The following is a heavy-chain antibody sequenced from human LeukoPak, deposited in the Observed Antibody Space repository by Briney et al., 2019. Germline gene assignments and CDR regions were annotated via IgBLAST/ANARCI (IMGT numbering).Heavy chain of an antibody. V-gene: IGHV1-2*02. D-gene: IGHD3-22*01. CDR3: ARVGGTKYYYDSSGAIDY. Sequence: ASVKVSCKASGYTFTGYYMHWVRQAPGQGLEWMGWINPNSGGTNYAQKFQGRVTMTRDTSISTAYMELSRLRSDDTAVYYCARVGGTKYYYDSSGAIDYWGQGTLVTVSS. CDR2: INPNSGGT. J-gene: IGHJ4*02. CDR1: GYTFTGYY.